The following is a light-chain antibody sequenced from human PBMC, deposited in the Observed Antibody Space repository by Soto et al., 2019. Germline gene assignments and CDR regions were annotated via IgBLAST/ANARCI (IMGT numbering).Light chain of an antibody. CDR3: QQYNSSSYT. J-gene: IGKJ2*01. Sequence: DIQMTQSPSTLSASVGDRVTITCRASQSISSWLAWYQQKPGKAPKLLIYKASSLESGVPSRFSGSGSGTEFTLTISSLQPDDFAPYYCQQYNSSSYTFGQGTKLEIK. CDR1: QSISSW. V-gene: IGKV1-5*03. CDR2: KAS.